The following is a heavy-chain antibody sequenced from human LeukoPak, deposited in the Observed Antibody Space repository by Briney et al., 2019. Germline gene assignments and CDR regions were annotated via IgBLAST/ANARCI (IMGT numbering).Heavy chain of an antibody. J-gene: IGHJ6*03. V-gene: IGHV3-21*01. D-gene: IGHD3-3*01. CDR3: ARDPGITIFGVVYYYMDV. CDR1: GFTFSSYS. Sequence: PGGSLRLSCAASGFTFSSYSMNWVRQAPGKGLEWVSSISSSSSYIYYADSVKGRFTISRDNVKNSLYLQMNSLRAEDTAVYYCARDPGITIFGVVYYYMDVWGKGTTVTVSS. CDR2: ISSSSSYI.